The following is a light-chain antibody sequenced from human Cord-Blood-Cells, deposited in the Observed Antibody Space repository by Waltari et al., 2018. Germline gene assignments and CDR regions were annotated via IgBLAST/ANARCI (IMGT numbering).Light chain of an antibody. Sequence: DIQTTQSPSSLSASVGDRVTITCRASQSISSYLNWYQQKPGKAPKLLIYAASSLQSGVPSRFSGSGSGTDFTLTISSLQPEDFATYYCQQSYSTPRTFGQGTKLAIK. CDR2: AAS. J-gene: IGKJ2*01. CDR1: QSISSY. CDR3: QQSYSTPRT. V-gene: IGKV1-39*01.